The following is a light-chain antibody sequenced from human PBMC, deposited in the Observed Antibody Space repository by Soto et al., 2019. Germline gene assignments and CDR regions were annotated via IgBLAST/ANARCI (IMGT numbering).Light chain of an antibody. Sequence: SYELTEPPSVSVAPGQTATISCGENNIDSRTVHWYQQKPGQSPLLVVYDNSFRPSGIPNRFSGSNSGNTATLTISRVEAVDEADYYCQVWDNVDDHINVFGTGTQLTVL. CDR2: DNS. CDR1: NIDSRT. J-gene: IGLJ6*01. CDR3: QVWDNVDDHINV. V-gene: IGLV3-21*02.